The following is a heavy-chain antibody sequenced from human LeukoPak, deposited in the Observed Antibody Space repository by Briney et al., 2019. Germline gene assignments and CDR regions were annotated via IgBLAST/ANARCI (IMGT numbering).Heavy chain of an antibody. CDR1: GFTFSSYA. CDR3: AKGSRSYYDSSGYLY. CDR2: ISGSGGST. D-gene: IGHD3-22*01. J-gene: IGHJ4*02. Sequence: PGGSLRLSCAASGFTFSSYAMSWVRQAPGKGLEWVSAISGSGGSTYYADSVKGRFTISRDDSKNTLYLQMNSLRAEDTAVYYRAKGSRSYYDSSGYLYWGQGTLVTVSS. V-gene: IGHV3-23*01.